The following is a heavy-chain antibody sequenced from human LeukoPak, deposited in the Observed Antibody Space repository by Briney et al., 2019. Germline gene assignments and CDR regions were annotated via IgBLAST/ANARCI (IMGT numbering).Heavy chain of an antibody. CDR1: GLTFSSYA. V-gene: IGHV3-23*01. Sequence: PGGSLRLSCAAAGLTFSSYAMSWVRQAPGKGLEWGSSVSGSGGSTYNADSVKGRFSISRDNSKKTLYLQMNSLRAEATAVYYCAKIGSRWLPEYYFDCWGQGSLVTVSS. CDR3: AKIGSRWLPEYYFDC. J-gene: IGHJ4*02. D-gene: IGHD3-22*01. CDR2: VSGSGGST.